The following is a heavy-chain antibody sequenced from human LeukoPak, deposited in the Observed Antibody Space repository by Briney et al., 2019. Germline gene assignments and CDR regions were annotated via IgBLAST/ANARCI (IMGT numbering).Heavy chain of an antibody. V-gene: IGHV1-69*13. Sequence: SVKVSCKASGGTFSSYAISWVRQAPGQGLEWMGGIIPIFGIANYAQKFQGRVTITADESTSTAYMELSSLRSEDTAVYYCARGGFTTPALYYYYGMDVWGQGTTVTVSS. CDR1: GGTFSSYA. D-gene: IGHD4-17*01. J-gene: IGHJ6*02. CDR3: ARGGFTTPALYYYYGMDV. CDR2: IIPIFGIA.